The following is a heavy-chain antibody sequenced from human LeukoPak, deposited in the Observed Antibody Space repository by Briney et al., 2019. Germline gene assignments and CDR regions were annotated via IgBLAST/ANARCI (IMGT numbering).Heavy chain of an antibody. J-gene: IGHJ3*02. CDR2: IYYTGGT. CDR1: GGSINSYY. D-gene: IGHD5-18*01. Sequence: SETLSLTCTVSGGSINSYYWSWIRQPPGKGLEWIGYIYYTGGTNYNPSLKSRVTISLDTSKNQFSLRLSSVTAADTAVYYCARAGTVMVFFDIWGQGTIVTVSS. V-gene: IGHV4-59*01. CDR3: ARAGTVMVFFDI.